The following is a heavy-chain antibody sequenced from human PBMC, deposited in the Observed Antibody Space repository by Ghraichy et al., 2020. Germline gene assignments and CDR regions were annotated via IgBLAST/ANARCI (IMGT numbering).Heavy chain of an antibody. CDR1: GFTFSSYT. Sequence: GGSLRLSCAASGFTFSSYTMNWVRQAPGTGLEWVSYISSSGTTIYYADSVKGRFTITRDNAKKSLYLQMNSLRAEDTAVYYCARDQDFDFWSGDGSYYGLDVWGQGTTVTVSS. CDR2: ISSSGTTI. V-gene: IGHV3-48*01. J-gene: IGHJ6*02. CDR3: ARDQDFDFWSGDGSYYGLDV. D-gene: IGHD3-3*01.